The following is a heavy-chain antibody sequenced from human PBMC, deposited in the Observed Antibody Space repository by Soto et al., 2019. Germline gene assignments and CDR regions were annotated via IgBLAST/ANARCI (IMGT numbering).Heavy chain of an antibody. J-gene: IGHJ3*02. CDR2: RWYDGSNK. D-gene: IGHD6-13*01. CDR1: GFTFSSYG. CDR3: ARDPGSRNDAFDI. Sequence: QVQLVESGGGVVQPGRSLRLSCAASGFTFSSYGMHWVRQAPGKGLERVAVRWYDGSNKYYADSVKGRFTISRDNSKNTRYLQMNSLRAEDTAVYYCARDPGSRNDAFDIWGHGTMVTVSS. V-gene: IGHV3-33*01.